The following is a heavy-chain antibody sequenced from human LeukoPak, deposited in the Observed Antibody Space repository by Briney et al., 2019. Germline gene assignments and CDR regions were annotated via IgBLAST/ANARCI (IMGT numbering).Heavy chain of an antibody. D-gene: IGHD3-22*01. V-gene: IGHV4-39*01. J-gene: IGHJ4*02. CDR1: GGSISSSSYY. CDR3: ARGLTYYYDSSGYYYFDY. Sequence: KPSETLSLTCTVSGGSISSSSYYWGWIRQPPGKGLEWIGSIYYSGSTYYNPSLKSRVTISVDTSKNQFSLKLSSVTAADTAVYYCARGLTYYYDSSGYYYFDYWGQGTLVTVSS. CDR2: IYYSGST.